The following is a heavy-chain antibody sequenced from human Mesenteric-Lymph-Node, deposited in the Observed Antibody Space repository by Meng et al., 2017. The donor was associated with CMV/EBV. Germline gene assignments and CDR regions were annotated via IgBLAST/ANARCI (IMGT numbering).Heavy chain of an antibody. CDR3: ARPYNSVDFWNGYSYYLDY. D-gene: IGHD3-3*01. CDR2: IRGSGTTT. V-gene: IGHV3-23*01. Sequence: GESLKISCAASGFTFSSYAMSWVRQAPGKGLEWVSAIRGSGTTTCYADSVKGRFTISRDNSKNTLYLQLDSLRPEDTAVYYCARPYNSVDFWNGYSYYLDYWGQGVLVTVSS. CDR1: GFTFSSYA. J-gene: IGHJ4*02.